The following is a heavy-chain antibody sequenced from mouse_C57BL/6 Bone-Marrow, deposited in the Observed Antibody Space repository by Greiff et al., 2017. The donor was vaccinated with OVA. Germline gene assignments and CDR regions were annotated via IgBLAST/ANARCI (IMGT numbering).Heavy chain of an antibody. CDR1: GFTIKDDY. J-gene: IGHJ3*01. CDR3: TYCPFAY. CDR2: IDPENGDT. D-gene: IGHD2-1*01. V-gene: IGHV14-4*01. Sequence: VQLQQSGAELVRPGASVKLSCTASGFTIKDDYMHWVKQRPEQGLEWIGWIDPENGDTEYASKFQGKATITADPSSNTAYLQLSSLTSEDTAVYYCTYCPFAYWGQGTLVTVSA.